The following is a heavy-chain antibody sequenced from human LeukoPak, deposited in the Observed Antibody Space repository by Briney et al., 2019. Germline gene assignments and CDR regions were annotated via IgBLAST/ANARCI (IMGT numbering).Heavy chain of an antibody. CDR1: GYTFIGYY. CDR2: INPDSGGT. J-gene: IGHJ4*02. Sequence: ASVKVSCKASGYTFIGYYIHWVRRAPGQGLEWMGWINPDSGGTNYAQKFQGRVTMTRDTTILTAYMELSRLTSDDTAVYFCARGHLAYCGGDCSYYFDYWGQGTLVTVSS. V-gene: IGHV1-2*02. CDR3: ARGHLAYCGGDCSYYFDY. D-gene: IGHD2-21*02.